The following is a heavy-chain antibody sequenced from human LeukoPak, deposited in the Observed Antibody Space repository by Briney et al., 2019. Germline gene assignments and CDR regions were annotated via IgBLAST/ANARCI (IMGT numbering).Heavy chain of an antibody. J-gene: IGHJ3*02. Sequence: GGSLRLSCAASGFTFSSYGMHWVRQAPGKGLEWVAVISYDGSNKYYADSVKGRFTISRDNSKNTLYLQMNSLRAEDTAVYYCAKPGYYDFWSGEPGNDAFDIWGQGTMVTVSS. CDR2: ISYDGSNK. CDR1: GFTFSSYG. D-gene: IGHD3-3*01. V-gene: IGHV3-30*18. CDR3: AKPGYYDFWSGEPGNDAFDI.